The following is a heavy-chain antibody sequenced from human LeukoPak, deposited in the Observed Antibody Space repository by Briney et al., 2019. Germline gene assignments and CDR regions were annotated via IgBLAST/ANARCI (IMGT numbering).Heavy chain of an antibody. J-gene: IGHJ5*02. CDR3: AKVLVYYYDSSGQSRWFDP. Sequence: PGGSLRLSCAASGFTFSSYAMSWVRQAPGKGLEWVSAISGSGGSTYYADSVKGRFTISRDNSKNTLYLQMNSLRAEDTAVYYCAKVLVYYYDSSGQSRWFDPWGQGTLVTVSS. CDR2: ISGSGGST. V-gene: IGHV3-23*01. D-gene: IGHD3-22*01. CDR1: GFTFSSYA.